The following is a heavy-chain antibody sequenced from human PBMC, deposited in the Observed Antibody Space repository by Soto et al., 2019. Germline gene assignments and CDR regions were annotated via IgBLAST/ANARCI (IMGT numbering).Heavy chain of an antibody. V-gene: IGHV4-39*02. D-gene: IGHD2-15*01. CDR1: GDSISSSNSY. Sequence: QLQLQESGPGLVKPSETLSLTCSVSGDSISSSNSYWGWVRQSPGKGLEWIGGVSYNGITYYNPSLKSRPAISIDTSKTHSSLTLGSVTAADTAIYFCGSLPIGGGSSLRYFQRWGLGTLVTVSS. CDR3: GSLPIGGGSSLRYFQR. J-gene: IGHJ1*01. CDR2: VSYNGIT.